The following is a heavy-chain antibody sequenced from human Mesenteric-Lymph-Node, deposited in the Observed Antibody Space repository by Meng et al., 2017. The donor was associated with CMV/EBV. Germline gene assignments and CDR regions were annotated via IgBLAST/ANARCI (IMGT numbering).Heavy chain of an antibody. V-gene: IGHV1-2*02. J-gene: IGHJ6*02. CDR2: INPNSGGT. Sequence: ASVKVSCKASGYTFTSYGISWVRQAPGQGLEWMGWINPNSGGTNYAQKFQGRVTMTRDTSISTAYMELSRLRSDDTAVYYCARDLVSIHLWLGRYYYGMDVWGQGTTVTVSS. CDR3: ARDLVSIHLWLGRYYYGMDV. CDR1: GYTFTSYG. D-gene: IGHD5-18*01.